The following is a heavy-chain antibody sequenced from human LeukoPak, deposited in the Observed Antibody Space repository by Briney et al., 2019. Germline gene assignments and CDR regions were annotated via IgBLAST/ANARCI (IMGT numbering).Heavy chain of an antibody. Sequence: PSETLSLTCTVSGGSISRYYWSWIRQPPGKGLEWIGYIYYSGSTNYNPSLKSRVTISLDTSKNQFSLKLSSVTAADTAVYYCARGSGCSSILDALDIWGQGTMVTVST. J-gene: IGHJ3*02. D-gene: IGHD6-19*01. V-gene: IGHV4-59*01. CDR1: GGSISRYY. CDR3: ARGSGCSSILDALDI. CDR2: IYYSGST.